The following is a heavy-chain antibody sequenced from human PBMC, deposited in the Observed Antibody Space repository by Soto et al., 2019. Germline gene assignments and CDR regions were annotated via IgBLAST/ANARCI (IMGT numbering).Heavy chain of an antibody. Sequence: QVQLVESGGGLVKPGGSLRLSCAASGFTFSDYYMSWIRQAPGKGLEWVSYISSSSSTIYYANSVKGRFTISRDKAKKSLYLQMNSLRAEDTAVYYCVRYSGWYEFDYWGQGTLVTVSS. CDR3: VRYSGWYEFDY. CDR2: ISSSSSTI. V-gene: IGHV3-11*01. CDR1: GFTFSDYY. J-gene: IGHJ4*02. D-gene: IGHD6-19*01.